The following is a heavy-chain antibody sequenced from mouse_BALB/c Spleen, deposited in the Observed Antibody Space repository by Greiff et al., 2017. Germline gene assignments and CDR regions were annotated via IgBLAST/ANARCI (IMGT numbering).Heavy chain of an antibody. Sequence: VQLQESGPGLVAPSQSLSITCTVSGFSLTSYGVHWVRQPPGKGLEWLGVIWAGGSTNYNSALMSRLSISKDNSKSQVFLKMNSLQTDDTAMYYCARDPYGSSSFAYWGQGTLVTVSA. CDR1: GFSLTSYG. D-gene: IGHD1-1*01. CDR2: IWAGGST. V-gene: IGHV2-9*02. J-gene: IGHJ3*01. CDR3: ARDPYGSSSFAY.